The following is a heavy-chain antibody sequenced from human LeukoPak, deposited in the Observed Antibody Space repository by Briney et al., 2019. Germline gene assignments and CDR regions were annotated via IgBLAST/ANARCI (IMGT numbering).Heavy chain of an antibody. D-gene: IGHD2-2*01. V-gene: IGHV3-30*14. J-gene: IGHJ3*01. CDR3: ARRYCSTCPTGHAFDL. Sequence: GGSLRLSCAASGFTFSSYAMHWVRQAPGKGLEWVAVISYDGSNADSVNGRFTISRDNSKNTLYLQLNSLRAEDTAVYYCARRYCSTCPTGHAFDLWGQGTMVTVSS. CDR2: ISYDGS. CDR1: GFTFSSYA.